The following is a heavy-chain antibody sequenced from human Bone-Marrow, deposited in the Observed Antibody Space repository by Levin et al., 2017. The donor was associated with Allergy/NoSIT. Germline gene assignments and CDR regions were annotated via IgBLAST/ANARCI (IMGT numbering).Heavy chain of an antibody. CDR2: ISSSGATI. V-gene: IGHV3-11*01. Sequence: GGSLRLSCEASGFTIIDYYMSWIRQAPGKGLEWLSHISSSGATINYAESVKGRFTISRNSAQNSLYLELRSLRAEDTATYYCARDPGAIPTESFDVWGQGTLLTVSS. D-gene: IGHD2-2*02. CDR1: GFTIIDYY. J-gene: IGHJ3*01. CDR3: ARDPGAIPTESFDV.